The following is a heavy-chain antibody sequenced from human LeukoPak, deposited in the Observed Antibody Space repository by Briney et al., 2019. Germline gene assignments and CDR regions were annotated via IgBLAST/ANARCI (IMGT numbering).Heavy chain of an antibody. CDR2: IYYSGST. V-gene: IGHV4-39*07. CDR1: GGSISSSSYY. D-gene: IGHD6-13*01. J-gene: IGHJ4*02. Sequence: PSETLSLTCTVSGGSISSSSYYWGWIRQPPGKGLELIGSIYYSGSTYYNPSLKSRVTISVDTSKNQFSLKLSSVTAADTAVYYCARTTGYSSSWDFDYWGQGTLVTVSS. CDR3: ARTTGYSSSWDFDY.